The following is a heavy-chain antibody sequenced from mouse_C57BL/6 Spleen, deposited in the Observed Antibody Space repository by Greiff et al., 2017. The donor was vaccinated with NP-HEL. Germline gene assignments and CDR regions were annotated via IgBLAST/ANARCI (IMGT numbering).Heavy chain of an antibody. V-gene: IGHV1-62-2*01. CDR3: ARHEEITTVVARYAMDY. J-gene: IGHJ4*01. CDR2: FYPGSGSI. CDR1: GYTFTEYT. Sequence: VKLMESGAELVKPGASVKLSCKASGYTFTEYTIHWVKQRSGQGLEWIGWFYPGSGSIKYNEKFKDKATLTADKSSSTVYMELSRLTSEDSAVYFCARHEEITTVVARYAMDYWGQGTSVTVSS. D-gene: IGHD1-1*01.